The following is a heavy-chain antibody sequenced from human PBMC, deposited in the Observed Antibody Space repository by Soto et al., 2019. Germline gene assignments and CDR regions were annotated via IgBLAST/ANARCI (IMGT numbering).Heavy chain of an antibody. Sequence: QVQLVQSGAAVKKPGSSVKVSCKASGGTFSSYAISWVRQAPGQGVEWMGGIIPIFGTANYAQKFQGRVTITAEESTSTGEMELSSLRAEDKAVYYCARENVKGAFDIWGQGTMVTVSS. CDR1: GGTFSSYA. CDR3: ARENVKGAFDI. J-gene: IGHJ3*02. V-gene: IGHV1-69*01. CDR2: IIPIFGTA.